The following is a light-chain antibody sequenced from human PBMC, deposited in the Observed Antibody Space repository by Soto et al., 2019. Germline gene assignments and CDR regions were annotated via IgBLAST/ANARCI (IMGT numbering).Light chain of an antibody. CDR2: TAS. V-gene: IGKV1-39*01. J-gene: IGKJ4*01. CDR3: QQSYSAPRT. Sequence: DLQMTQSPPSLSASVGDRVTITCRASQSITSFLNWYQQKPGKAPELLIYTASSLQSGVPSRFSGGGSGTDFTLTISSLQPEDFATYYCQQSYSAPRTFGGGTKVEI. CDR1: QSITSF.